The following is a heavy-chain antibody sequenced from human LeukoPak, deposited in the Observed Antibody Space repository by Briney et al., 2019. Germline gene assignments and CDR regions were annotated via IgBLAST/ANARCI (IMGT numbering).Heavy chain of an antibody. CDR3: ASLNWGYAPPNAY. CDR1: GGSFSGYY. CDR2: INHSGST. D-gene: IGHD7-27*01. Sequence: SETLSLTCAVYGGSFSGYYWSWIRQPPGKGLEWIGEINHSGSTNYNPSLKSRVTISVDTSKNQFSLKLSSVTAADTAVYYCASLNWGYAPPNAYWGQGTLVTVSS. V-gene: IGHV4-34*01. J-gene: IGHJ4*02.